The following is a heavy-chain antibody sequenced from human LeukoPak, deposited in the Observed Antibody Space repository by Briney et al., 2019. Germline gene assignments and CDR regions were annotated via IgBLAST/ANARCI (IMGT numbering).Heavy chain of an antibody. CDR2: IRQDGSYK. Sequence: GGSLRLSCAASGFTFSSYWMSWVRQAPGKGLEWVANIRQDGSYKQYVDSVKGRFTISRDNSKNTLYLRMNSLRAEDTAVYYCAKAVVPVISQHYFDYWGQGTLVTVSS. CDR1: GFTFSSYW. J-gene: IGHJ4*02. V-gene: IGHV3-7*03. CDR3: AKAVVPVISQHYFDY. D-gene: IGHD3-22*01.